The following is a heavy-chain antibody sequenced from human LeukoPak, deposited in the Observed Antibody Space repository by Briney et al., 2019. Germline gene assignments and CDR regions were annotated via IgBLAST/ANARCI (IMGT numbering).Heavy chain of an antibody. CDR2: ISGSGGST. J-gene: IGHJ4*02. CDR3: AKEWMHYYDSSGYLAGGGFDY. CDR1: GFTFSSYG. D-gene: IGHD3-22*01. V-gene: IGHV3-23*01. Sequence: GGSLRLSCAASGFTFSSYGMSWVRQAPGKGLEWVSAISGSGGSTYYADSVKGRFTISRDNSKNTLYLQMNSLRAEDTAVYYCAKEWMHYYDSSGYLAGGGFDYWGQGTLVTVSS.